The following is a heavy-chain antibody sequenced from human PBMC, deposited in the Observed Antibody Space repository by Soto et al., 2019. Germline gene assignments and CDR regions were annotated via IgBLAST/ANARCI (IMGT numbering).Heavy chain of an antibody. J-gene: IGHJ5*02. V-gene: IGHV4-59*13. D-gene: IGHD1-26*01. CDR3: ARRLFGSAWSFDP. CDR1: SASITIYY. Sequence: ESRSLTCVVPSASITIYYCGWIRPVQGKGLEWIGNVYHTGSTDYNSSLRGRVTISVDTSKNQLSLNMNSVTAGDTAGYYWARRLFGSAWSFDPWGQGALVPVSS. CDR2: VYHTGST.